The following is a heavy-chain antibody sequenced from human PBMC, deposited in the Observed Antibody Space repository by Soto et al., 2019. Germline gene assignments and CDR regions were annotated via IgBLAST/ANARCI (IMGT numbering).Heavy chain of an antibody. J-gene: IGHJ4*02. V-gene: IGHV4-34*01. Sequence: PSETLSLTCALYGGSFDGYYWSWIRQSPGKGLEWIGEIHHSGSTKYNPSLKRRVSLSVDTSTKQFSLKMTSMTAADRGVYYCARGVDPWSGYLFWGQGTPVTVSS. CDR3: ARGVDPWSGYLF. D-gene: IGHD3-3*01. CDR1: GGSFDGYY. CDR2: IHHSGST.